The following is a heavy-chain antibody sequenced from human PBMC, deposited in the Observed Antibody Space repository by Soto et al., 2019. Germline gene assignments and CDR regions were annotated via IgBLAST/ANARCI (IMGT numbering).Heavy chain of an antibody. CDR1: GGTFSTYT. CDR3: SRRRDGRADEGFDV. D-gene: IGHD2-8*01. CDR2: IIPLFGTT. V-gene: IGHV1-69*18. J-gene: IGHJ3*01. Sequence: QVHLVQSGAEVRKPGSSVKVSCKTSGGTFSTYTIYWVRQAPGQGLEWMGRIIPLFGTTRYAPNFQDRVTITAEESTSTTYMELSSLRAEDTALYYCSRRRDGRADEGFDVWGAGTAVTV.